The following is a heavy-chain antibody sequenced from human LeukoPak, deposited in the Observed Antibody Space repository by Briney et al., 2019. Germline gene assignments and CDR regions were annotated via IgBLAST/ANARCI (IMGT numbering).Heavy chain of an antibody. D-gene: IGHD2-15*01. CDR2: ISSSGSTI. CDR1: GFTFSDYY. J-gene: IGHJ4*02. Sequence: GGSLRLSCAASGFTFSDYYMSWIRQAPGKGLEWVSYISSSGSTIYYADSVKGRLTISRDNAKNSLYLQMNSLRAEDTAVYYCARVSHGMDCSGGSCSEAVDYWGQGTLVTVSS. V-gene: IGHV3-11*01. CDR3: ARVSHGMDCSGGSCSEAVDY.